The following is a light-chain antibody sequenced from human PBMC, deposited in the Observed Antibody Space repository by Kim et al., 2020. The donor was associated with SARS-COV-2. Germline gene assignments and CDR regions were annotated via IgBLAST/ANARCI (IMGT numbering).Light chain of an antibody. CDR2: YTS. CDR1: QTISSS. CDR3: HQSSTLPYS. Sequence: SVTPKEKVTITCRASQTISSSVHWYQQKPDQAPKLLVKYTSQSISGVPSRFSGSGSGTDFTLTINGLEPEDAAVYYCHQSSTLPYSFGQGTKLEI. V-gene: IGKV6D-21*02. J-gene: IGKJ2*03.